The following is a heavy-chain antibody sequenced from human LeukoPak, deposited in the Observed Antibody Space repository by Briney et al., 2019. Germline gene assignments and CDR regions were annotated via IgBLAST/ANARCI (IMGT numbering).Heavy chain of an antibody. V-gene: IGHV3-23*01. J-gene: IGHJ1*01. CDR3: AKGRDSSGIDQYFQH. CDR1: GFTFSSYA. CDR2: ISGSGGST. D-gene: IGHD3-22*01. Sequence: PGGSLRLSCAASGFTFSSYAMSWVRQAPGKGLERVSGISGSGGSTYYADSVKGRFTISRDNSKNTLYLQMNSLRAEDTAVYYCAKGRDSSGIDQYFQHWGQGTLVTVSS.